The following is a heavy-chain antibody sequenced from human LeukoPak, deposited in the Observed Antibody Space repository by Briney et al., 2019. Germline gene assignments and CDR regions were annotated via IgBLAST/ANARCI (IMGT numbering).Heavy chain of an antibody. CDR1: GFTFSSYW. Sequence: PGGSLRLSCAASGFTFSSYWMSWVRQAPGKGLEWVANIKQDGSEKYYVDSVKGRFTISRDNAKNPLYLQMNSLRAEDTAVYYCARDTRTGDYLYWGQGTLVTVSS. V-gene: IGHV3-7*01. J-gene: IGHJ4*02. CDR2: IKQDGSEK. CDR3: ARDTRTGDYLY. D-gene: IGHD7-27*01.